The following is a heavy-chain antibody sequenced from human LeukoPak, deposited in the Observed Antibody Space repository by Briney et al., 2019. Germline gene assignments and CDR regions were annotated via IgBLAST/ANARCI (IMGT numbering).Heavy chain of an antibody. CDR3: ARPLLFRNDAFDI. CDR2: IYYSGST. V-gene: IGHV4-39*01. Sequence: KPSETLSLTCTVSGGSISSSSYYWGWIRQPPGKGLEWIGSIYYSGSTYYNPSLKSRVTISVDTSKNQFSLKLSPVTAADTAVYYCARPLLFRNDAFDIWGQGIMVTVSS. CDR1: GGSISSSSYY. D-gene: IGHD2-15*01. J-gene: IGHJ3*02.